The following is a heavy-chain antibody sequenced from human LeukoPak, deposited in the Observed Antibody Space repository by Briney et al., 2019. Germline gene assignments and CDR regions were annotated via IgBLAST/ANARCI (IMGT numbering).Heavy chain of an antibody. CDR2: ISGSGGST. CDR3: AKDLGYGETVAGRTFDY. Sequence: GGSLRLSCAASGFTFSSYAMSWVRQAPGKGLEWVSAISGSGGSTYYADSVKGRFTISRDNSKNTLYLQMNSPRAEDTAVYYCAKDLGYGETVAGRTFDYWGQGTLVTVSS. J-gene: IGHJ4*02. V-gene: IGHV3-23*01. D-gene: IGHD6-19*01. CDR1: GFTFSSYA.